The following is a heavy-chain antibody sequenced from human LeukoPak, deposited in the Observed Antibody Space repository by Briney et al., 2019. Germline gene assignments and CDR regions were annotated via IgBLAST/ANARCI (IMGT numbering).Heavy chain of an antibody. CDR2: IYPGNSDT. J-gene: IGHJ6*04. V-gene: IGHV5-51*01. Sequence: GGALKSSCKGSGCRFTNYWIGWGRRMPGKGLGWMGIIYPGNSDTRYSPSFQGQVTISADKSIRTAYLQWSSLKASDTAIYYCARQEGTVTNYHYYHMDVWGKGTTVTVSS. CDR1: GCRFTNYW. D-gene: IGHD4-17*01. CDR3: ARQEGTVTNYHYYHMDV.